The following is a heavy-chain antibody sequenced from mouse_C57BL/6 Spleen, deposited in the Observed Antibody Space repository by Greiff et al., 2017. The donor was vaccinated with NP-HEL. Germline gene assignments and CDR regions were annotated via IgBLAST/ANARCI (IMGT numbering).Heavy chain of an antibody. V-gene: IGHV3-6*01. J-gene: IGHJ4*01. CDR2: ISYDGSN. CDR3: ARSSYDYSYYYAMDY. Sequence: EVKLQESGPGLVKPSQSLSLTCSVTGYSITSGYYWNWIRQFPGNKLEWMGYISYDGSNNYNPSLKNRISITRDTSKNQFFLKLNSVTTEDTATYYCARSSYDYSYYYAMDYWGQGTSVTVSS. D-gene: IGHD2-4*01. CDR1: GYSITSGYY.